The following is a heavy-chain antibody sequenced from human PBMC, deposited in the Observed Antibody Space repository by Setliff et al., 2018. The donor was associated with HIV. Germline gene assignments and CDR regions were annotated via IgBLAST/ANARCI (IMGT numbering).Heavy chain of an antibody. CDR1: GYTFTSYY. CDR3: ARGYSGSYYEDASDI. CDR2: INPSGGST. V-gene: IGHV1-46*01. J-gene: IGHJ3*02. D-gene: IGHD1-26*01. Sequence: ASVKVSCKASGYTFTSYYIHWVRQAPGQGLGWMGIINPSGGSTSYAQRFQGRVTMTRDTSTSTVYMELGSLRSEDTAVYYCARGYSGSYYEDASDIWGQGTMVTVSS.